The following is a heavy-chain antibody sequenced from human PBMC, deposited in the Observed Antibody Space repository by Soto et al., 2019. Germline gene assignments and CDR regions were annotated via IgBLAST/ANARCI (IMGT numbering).Heavy chain of an antibody. J-gene: IGHJ6*02. CDR3: ARDPIIGGLLRYGMDV. Sequence: PSETLSLTCTVSGGSISTGDSYWSWIRQPPGKGLEWIGYIYNSGSTYYNPSLKSRVIISADTSKNQFFLKLTSVTAADTAVYYCARDPIIGGLLRYGMDVWGQGTTVTVSS. CDR1: GGSISTGDSY. CDR2: IYNSGST. D-gene: IGHD3-16*01. V-gene: IGHV4-30-4*01.